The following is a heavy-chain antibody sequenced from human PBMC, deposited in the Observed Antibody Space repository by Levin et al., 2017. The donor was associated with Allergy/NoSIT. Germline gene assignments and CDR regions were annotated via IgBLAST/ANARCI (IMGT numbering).Heavy chain of an antibody. V-gene: IGHV3-15*01. CDR3: TTSVDGWSTRGYFDY. CDR2: IKSKTDGGTT. D-gene: IGHD4-17*01. J-gene: IGHJ4*02. Sequence: GESLKISCAASGFTFSNAWMSWVRQAPGKGLEWVGRIKSKTDGGTTDYAAPVKGRFTISRDDSKNTLYLQMNSLKTEDTAVYYCTTSVDGWSTRGYFDYWGQGTLVTVSS. CDR1: GFTFSNAW.